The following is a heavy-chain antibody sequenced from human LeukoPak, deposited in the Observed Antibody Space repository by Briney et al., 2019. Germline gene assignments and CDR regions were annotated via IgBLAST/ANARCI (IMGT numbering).Heavy chain of an antibody. CDR3: AKYYDSSGYYPFDY. J-gene: IGHJ4*02. D-gene: IGHD3-22*01. CDR2: ISGSGGST. CDR1: GFTFSSYA. Sequence: GGSLRLSCAASGFTFSSYAMSWVRQAPGKGLEWVSAISGSGGSTYYADSVTGRFTISRDNSKNTLYLQMNSLRAEDTAVYYCAKYYDSSGYYPFDYWGQGTLVTVSS. V-gene: IGHV3-23*01.